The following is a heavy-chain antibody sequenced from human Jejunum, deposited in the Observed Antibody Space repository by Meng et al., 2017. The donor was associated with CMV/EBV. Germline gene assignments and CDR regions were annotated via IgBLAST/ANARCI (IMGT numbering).Heavy chain of an antibody. V-gene: IGHV3-11*01. Sequence: FSDYYMMWIRQAPGQGLEWLSYISGSGITIFHADSLKGRFTISRDNDKNSTYLQMNSLRAEDTAVYYCARVGGLQPHYSYYGMDVWGQGTTVTVSS. J-gene: IGHJ6*02. D-gene: IGHD3-16*01. CDR2: ISGSGITI. CDR3: ARVGGLQPHYSYYGMDV. CDR1: FSDYY.